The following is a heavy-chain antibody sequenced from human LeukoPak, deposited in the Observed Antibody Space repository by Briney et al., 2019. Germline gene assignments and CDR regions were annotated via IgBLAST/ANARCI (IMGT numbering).Heavy chain of an antibody. CDR3: AKESPRFDY. CDR1: GFTFSSYA. Sequence: PTGGSLRLSCAASGFTFSSYAMSWVRQAPGKGLEWVSVISGNGVSTHYADSVKGRFTISRDNSKNTLYLQMNSLRAEDTAVYYCAKESPRFDYWGQGTLVTVSS. V-gene: IGHV3-23*01. CDR2: ISGNGVST. J-gene: IGHJ4*02.